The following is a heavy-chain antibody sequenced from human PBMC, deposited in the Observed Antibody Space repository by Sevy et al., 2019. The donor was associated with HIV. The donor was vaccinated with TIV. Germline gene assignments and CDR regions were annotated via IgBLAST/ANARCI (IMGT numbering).Heavy chain of an antibody. CDR2: IYSGGST. CDR3: ARGWGDRSGYYPLDY. Sequence: GGSLRLSCAASGFTVSSNYMSWVRQAPGKGLEWVSVIYSGGSTYYADSVKGRFTISRDNSKNTLYLQMNSLRAEDTAVYYCARGWGDRSGYYPLDYWGLGTLVTVSS. CDR1: GFTVSSNY. J-gene: IGHJ4*02. V-gene: IGHV3-66*01. D-gene: IGHD3-22*01.